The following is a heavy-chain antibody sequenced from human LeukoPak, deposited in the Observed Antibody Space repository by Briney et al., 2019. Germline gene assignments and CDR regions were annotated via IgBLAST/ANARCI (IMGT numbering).Heavy chain of an antibody. Sequence: PVKVSCKASGGTFSSYAISWVRQAPGQGLEWMGRIIPIFGTANYAQKFQGRVTITTDESTSTAYMELSSLRSEDTAVYYCARSVIGYCSGGSCYWFDPWGQGTLVTVSS. V-gene: IGHV1-69*05. CDR3: ARSVIGYCSGGSCYWFDP. J-gene: IGHJ5*02. CDR2: IIPIFGTA. D-gene: IGHD2-15*01. CDR1: GGTFSSYA.